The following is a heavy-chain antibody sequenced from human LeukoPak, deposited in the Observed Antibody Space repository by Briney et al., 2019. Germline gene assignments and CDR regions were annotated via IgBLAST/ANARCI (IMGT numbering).Heavy chain of an antibody. CDR2: IYTSGST. D-gene: IGHD4-11*01. Sequence: SETLSLTCTVSGGSISSYYWSWIRQPAGKGLEWIGRIYTSGSTNYNPSLKSRVTISIPTFKNQFSLKLRSVTAADTAVYYCASSNYVSYYYYYMDVWGKGTTVTVSS. CDR1: GGSISSYY. J-gene: IGHJ6*03. CDR3: ASSNYVSYYYYYMDV. V-gene: IGHV4-4*07.